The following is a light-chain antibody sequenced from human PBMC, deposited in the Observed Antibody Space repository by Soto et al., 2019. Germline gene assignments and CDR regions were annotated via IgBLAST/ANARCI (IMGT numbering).Light chain of an antibody. V-gene: IGKV4-1*01. CDR2: WAS. CDR3: QQYHTSWT. Sequence: DIVMTQSPDSLAVSLGERATIHCKSSQSLFYSANNKNYLAWYQHKPGQSPKLLISWASTRESGVPDRFSGSRSGTDFTLTISSLQAEDVAVYYCQQYHTSWTFSQGTKVEIK. J-gene: IGKJ1*01. CDR1: QSLFYSANNKNY.